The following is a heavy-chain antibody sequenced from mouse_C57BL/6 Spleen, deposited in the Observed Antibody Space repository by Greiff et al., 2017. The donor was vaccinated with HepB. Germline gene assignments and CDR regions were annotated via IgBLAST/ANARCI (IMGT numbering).Heavy chain of an antibody. CDR3: ARHFVDV. J-gene: IGHJ1*03. CDR1: GFTFSSYT. CDR2: ISGGGGNT. V-gene: IGHV5-9*01. Sequence: EVQVVESGGGLVKPGGSLKLSCAASGFTFSSYTMSWVRQTPEKRLEWVATISGGGGNTYYPDSVKGRFTISRDNAKNTLYLQMSSLRSEDTALYYCARHFVDVWGTGTTVTVSS.